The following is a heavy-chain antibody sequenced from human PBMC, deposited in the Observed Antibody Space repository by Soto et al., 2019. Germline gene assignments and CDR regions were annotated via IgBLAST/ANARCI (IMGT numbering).Heavy chain of an antibody. CDR2: IYHSGST. J-gene: IGHJ4*02. V-gene: IGHV4-30-2*01. Sequence: SETLSLTCAVSGGSISSGGYSWSWIRQPPGKGLEWIGYIYHSGSTYYNPSLKSRVTISVDRSKNQFSLKLSSATAADTAVYYCARGGGPADFWSGYPIDYWGQGTLVTVSS. CDR3: ARGGGPADFWSGYPIDY. D-gene: IGHD3-3*01. CDR1: GGSISSGGYS.